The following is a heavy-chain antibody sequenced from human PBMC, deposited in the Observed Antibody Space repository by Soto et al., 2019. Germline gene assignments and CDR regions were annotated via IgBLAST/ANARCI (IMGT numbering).Heavy chain of an antibody. CDR2: IGTDSDT. J-gene: IGHJ5*02. Sequence: EVQLVESGGGLVQPGGSLRLSCTASGFTFSSYDMHWVRQATGQGLEWVSAIGTDSDTYYPGSVKGRFTISRENAKNSLYLQMNSLRAGDTAVYYCARGGVWSGPTDSNWLDPWGQESLVTVSS. CDR1: GFTFSSYD. V-gene: IGHV3-13*01. CDR3: ARGGVWSGPTDSNWLDP. D-gene: IGHD3-3*01.